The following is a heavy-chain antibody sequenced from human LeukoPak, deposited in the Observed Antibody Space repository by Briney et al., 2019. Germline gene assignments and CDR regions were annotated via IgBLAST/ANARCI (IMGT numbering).Heavy chain of an antibody. CDR3: AMSYYYGSGRFPYYMDV. Sequence: ASVKVSCKASGYTFTGYYMHLVRQAPGQGLEWMGRINPNSGGTNYAQKFQGRVTMTRDTSISTAYMELSRLRSDDTAAYYCAMSYYYGSGRFPYYMDVWGKGTTVTVSS. V-gene: IGHV1-2*02. CDR1: GYTFTGYY. D-gene: IGHD3-10*01. CDR2: INPNSGGT. J-gene: IGHJ6*03.